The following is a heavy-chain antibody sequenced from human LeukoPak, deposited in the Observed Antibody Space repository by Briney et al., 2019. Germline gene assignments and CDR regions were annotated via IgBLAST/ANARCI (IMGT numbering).Heavy chain of an antibody. J-gene: IGHJ5*01. CDR2: IYADGTT. CDR1: GFSVNYDY. V-gene: IGHV3-66*02. CDR3: ARGANWYDY. Sequence: GGSLRLSCAASGFSVNYDYMTWVRQAPGKGLQWVSVIYADGTTKYADSVKGRFTISRDNSKNTVSLQMHSLRTEDTAVYHCARGANWYDYWGQGTLVTVSS.